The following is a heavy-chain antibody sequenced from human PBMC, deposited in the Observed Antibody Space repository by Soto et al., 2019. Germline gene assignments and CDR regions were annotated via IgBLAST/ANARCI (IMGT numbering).Heavy chain of an antibody. CDR3: AREWDDPGAFDI. V-gene: IGHV1-69*13. J-gene: IGHJ3*02. CDR2: IIPIFGTA. Sequence: SVKVSCKASGGTFSSYAISWVRQAPGQGLEWMGGIIPIFGTANYAQKFQGRVTITADESTSTAYMELSSLRSEDTAVYYCAREWDDPGAFDIWGQGTMVTVSS. D-gene: IGHD1-26*01. CDR1: GGTFSSYA.